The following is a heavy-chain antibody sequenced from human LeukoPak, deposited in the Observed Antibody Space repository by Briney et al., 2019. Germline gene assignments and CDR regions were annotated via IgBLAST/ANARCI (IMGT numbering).Heavy chain of an antibody. CDR2: IYPGDSDT. J-gene: IGHJ6*02. Sequence: GESLKISCKASGYTFVDYWIDWVRQMPGKGLEWMGTIYPGDSDTRYSPSFQGQVTISADKSIDTTYLQWSSLKSSDTAMYYCARRYGSSPHYYYSHAMDVWGQGTTVTVSS. CDR1: GYTFVDYW. D-gene: IGHD6-13*01. CDR3: ARRYGSSPHYYYSHAMDV. V-gene: IGHV5-51*01.